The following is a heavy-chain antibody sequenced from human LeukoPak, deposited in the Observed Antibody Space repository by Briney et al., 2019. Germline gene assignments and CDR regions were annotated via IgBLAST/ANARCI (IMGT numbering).Heavy chain of an antibody. D-gene: IGHD1-7*01. CDR2: IRSQAYGGTT. CDR3: TQVSITGNTRGPFDY. CDR1: GFTFGDYA. V-gene: IGHV3-49*04. Sequence: PGRSLRLSCTTAGFTFGDYAMSWVRQAPGKGLEWVGFIRSQAYGGTTDYAASMKGRFTISRDDYKSIAYLKMNSLKTEETAVYYCTQVSITGNTRGPFDYWGQGTLVTVSS. J-gene: IGHJ4*02.